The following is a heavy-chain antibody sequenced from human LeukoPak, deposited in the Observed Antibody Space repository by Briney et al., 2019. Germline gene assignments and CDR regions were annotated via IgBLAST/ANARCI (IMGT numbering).Heavy chain of an antibody. D-gene: IGHD3-10*01. Sequence: ASVKVSCKASGYTFTGYYMHWVRQAPGQGLEWMGWINPNSGGTNYAQKFQGRVTMTRDTSISTAYMELSRLRSDDTAVYYCAREERITMVRGVIGDIWGQGTMVTFSS. CDR3: AREERITMVRGVIGDI. V-gene: IGHV1-2*02. CDR1: GYTFTGYY. J-gene: IGHJ3*02. CDR2: INPNSGGT.